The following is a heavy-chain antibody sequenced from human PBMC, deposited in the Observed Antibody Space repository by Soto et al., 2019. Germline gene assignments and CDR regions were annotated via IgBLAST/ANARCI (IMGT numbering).Heavy chain of an antibody. D-gene: IGHD6-19*01. CDR2: TYYSGST. Sequence: PSETLSLTCTVSGDSISSYYGSWIRQPPGKGLEWIGHTYYSGSTNYNPSLKSRVTMSVDTSKNQFALKLSSVTAADTAVYYCAARQDSSGWSSVWYWGQGTLVTVSS. J-gene: IGHJ4*02. CDR1: GDSISSYY. V-gene: IGHV4-59*01. CDR3: AARQDSSGWSSVWY.